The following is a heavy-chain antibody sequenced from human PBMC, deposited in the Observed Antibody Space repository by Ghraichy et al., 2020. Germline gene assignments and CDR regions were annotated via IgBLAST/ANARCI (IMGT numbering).Heavy chain of an antibody. CDR1: GYPFRGYD. J-gene: IGHJ6*02. Sequence: ASVKVSCKASGYPFRGYDMHWVRQAPGQGLEWMGMINPNTGDTTYGQKYQDRVTMTRDTSISTAFMEVIRLTSDDTAIYYCARDSVNLDYYGMDVWGQGTPVTVSS. CDR2: INPNTGDT. V-gene: IGHV1-2*02. CDR3: ARDSVNLDYYGMDV. D-gene: IGHD1-1*01.